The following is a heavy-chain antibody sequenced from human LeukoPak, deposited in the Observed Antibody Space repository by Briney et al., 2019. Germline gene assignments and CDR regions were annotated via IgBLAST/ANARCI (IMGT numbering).Heavy chain of an antibody. CDR2: INPNSGGT. Sequence: GASVKVSCKASGYTFTGYYMHWVRQAPGQGLEWMGWINPNSGGTTCEQKFQGRATMTRDTSISTAYVELSRLRSDDAAVYYCTRGGLHEYFFDYWGQGTLVTVSS. J-gene: IGHJ4*02. V-gene: IGHV1-2*02. CDR1: GYTFTGYY. CDR3: TRGGLHEYFFDY. D-gene: IGHD4-11*01.